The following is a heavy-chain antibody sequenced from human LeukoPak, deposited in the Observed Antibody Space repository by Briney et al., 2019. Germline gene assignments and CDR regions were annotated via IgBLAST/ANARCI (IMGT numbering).Heavy chain of an antibody. J-gene: IGHJ4*02. CDR3: AKVFTLTSIAAAGNDY. CDR1: GFTFSSYG. V-gene: IGHV3-30*18. Sequence: PGRSLRLSCAASGFTFSSYGMHWVCQAPGKGLEWVAVISYDGSNKYYADSVKGRFTISRDNSKNTLYLQMNSLRAEDTAVYYCAKVFTLTSIAAAGNDYWGQGTLVTVSS. D-gene: IGHD6-13*01. CDR2: ISYDGSNK.